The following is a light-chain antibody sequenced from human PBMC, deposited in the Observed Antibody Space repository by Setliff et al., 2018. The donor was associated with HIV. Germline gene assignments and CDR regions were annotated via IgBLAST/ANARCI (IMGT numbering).Light chain of an antibody. CDR2: DVS. CDR3: SSYTSSSTLYV. CDR1: SGDVGGYNY. J-gene: IGLJ1*01. Sequence: QSALTQPASVSGSPGQSITISCTGTSGDVGGYNYVSWYQQHPGKAPKLMIYDVSNRPSGISNRFSGSKSGNTASLTISGLQAEDEADYYCSSYTSSSTLYVFGPGTKVTVL. V-gene: IGLV2-14*03.